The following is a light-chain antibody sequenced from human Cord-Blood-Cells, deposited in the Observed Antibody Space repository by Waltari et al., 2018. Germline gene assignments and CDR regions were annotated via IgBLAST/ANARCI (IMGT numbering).Light chain of an antibody. J-gene: IGLJ1*01. V-gene: IGLV6-57*03. CDR1: SGSIASNY. Sequence: NFMLTQPHSVSESPGKTVTISCTRSSGSIASNYVQWYQQRPGSAPTTVIYEDNQRPSGVPDRFACSSDSSPNSASLTISGLKTEDEADYYCQSYDSSNYVFGTGTKVTVL. CDR2: EDN. CDR3: QSYDSSNYV.